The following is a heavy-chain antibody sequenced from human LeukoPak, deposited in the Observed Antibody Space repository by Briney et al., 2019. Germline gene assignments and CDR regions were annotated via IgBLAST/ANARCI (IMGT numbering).Heavy chain of an antibody. CDR2: IKQDRSET. D-gene: IGHD3-10*01. CDR1: GFTFSRYW. J-gene: IGHJ4*02. V-gene: IGHV3-7*01. CDR3: ARDLLGVWAY. Sequence: PGGSLRLSCAGSGFTFSRYWMSWVRQAPGKGLEWVTNIKQDRSETSYLDSVRGRFTVSRDNTKNSVYLQMNSLRAEDTAVYYCARDLLGVWAYWGPGTLVTVSS.